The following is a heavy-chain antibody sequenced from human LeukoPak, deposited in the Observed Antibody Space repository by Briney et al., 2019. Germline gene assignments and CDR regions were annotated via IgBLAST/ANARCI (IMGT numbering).Heavy chain of an antibody. J-gene: IGHJ6*02. CDR1: GFALSSHW. V-gene: IGHV3-7*03. CDR3: ARNNGMDV. CDR2: VNRDGSET. Sequence: PGGSPRLSCAATGFALSSHWMTWVRPVPGRGPEWVANVNRDGSETYYLDSVKGRFTISKDNAKNSLYLQMNSLRAEDTALYHCARNNGMDVWGQGTTVIVSS.